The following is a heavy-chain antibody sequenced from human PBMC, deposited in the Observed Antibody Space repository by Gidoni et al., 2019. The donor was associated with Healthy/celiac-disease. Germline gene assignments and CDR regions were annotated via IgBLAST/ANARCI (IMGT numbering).Heavy chain of an antibody. V-gene: IGHV3-64*01. Sequence: EVQLVESGGGLVQPGGSLRLSCSASGFPFSIYALHWVRQAPGKGLEYVSAISSNGGSTYYANSVKGRFTSYRDNSKNTLYLQMGSLRAEDMAVYYGARGSTLEYYYDSSGEYYFDYWGQGTLVTVSS. CDR3: ARGSTLEYYYDSSGEYYFDY. J-gene: IGHJ4*02. CDR2: ISSNGGST. D-gene: IGHD3-22*01. CDR1: GFPFSIYA.